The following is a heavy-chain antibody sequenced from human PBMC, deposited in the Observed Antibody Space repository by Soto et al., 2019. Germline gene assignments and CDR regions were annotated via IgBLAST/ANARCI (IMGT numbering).Heavy chain of an antibody. CDR2: TSYRSKWYN. CDR1: GDSVSSNSAA. V-gene: IGHV6-1*01. J-gene: IGHJ4*02. CDR3: ASPDRGGFGFDY. D-gene: IGHD3-22*01. Sequence: SQTLSLTCDISGDSVSSNSAAWNWIRQSPSRGLEWLGRTSYRSKWYNDYAVSVKSRITINPDTSKNQFSLQLNSVTPEDTALYYCASPDRGGFGFDYWGRGPLVTVSS.